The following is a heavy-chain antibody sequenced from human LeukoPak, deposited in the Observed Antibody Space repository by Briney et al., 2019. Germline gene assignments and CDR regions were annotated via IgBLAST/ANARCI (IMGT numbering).Heavy chain of an antibody. CDR3: VARVLTGRLDY. D-gene: IGHD3-9*01. CDR1: GGSFSGYY. Sequence: PSETLSLTCAVYGGSFSGYYWSWIRQPPGKGLEWIGEINHSGSTNYNPSLKSRVTISVDTSKNQFSLKLSSVTAADTAVYYCVARVLTGRLDYWGQGTLVTVSS. CDR2: INHSGST. V-gene: IGHV4-34*01. J-gene: IGHJ4*02.